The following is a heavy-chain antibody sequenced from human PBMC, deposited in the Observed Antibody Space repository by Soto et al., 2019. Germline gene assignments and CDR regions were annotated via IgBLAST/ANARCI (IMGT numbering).Heavy chain of an antibody. CDR1: GFSFNSYA. J-gene: IGHJ4*02. CDR3: AKDGAAGPLPEYYLDS. CDR2: IWYDGSNK. Sequence: QVQLVESGGGVVQPGRSLRLSCAASGFSFNSYAMHWVRQAPGKGLEWVAGIWYDGSNKYYGDSVKGRFTISRDKSKITRYHKMNNLRAEDTALYYCAKDGAAGPLPEYYLDSWGQGTLVTVSS. D-gene: IGHD6-13*01. V-gene: IGHV3-33*03.